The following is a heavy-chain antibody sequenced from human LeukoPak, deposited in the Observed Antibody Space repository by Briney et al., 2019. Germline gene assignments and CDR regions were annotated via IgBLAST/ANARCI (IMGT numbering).Heavy chain of an antibody. CDR1: GGSISSGGYY. V-gene: IGHV4-31*03. J-gene: IGHJ3*02. CDR2: IYYSESS. CDR3: ASVRCTSSSCYQGGFDI. D-gene: IGHD2-2*01. Sequence: TSETLSLTCTVSGGSISSGGYYCTWVRQHPGKGLEWIGYIYYSESSSYNPSLESRASISLDTSQNQFSLKLSSVTAADTAVYYCASVRCTSSSCYQGGFDIWGQGTMVTVSS.